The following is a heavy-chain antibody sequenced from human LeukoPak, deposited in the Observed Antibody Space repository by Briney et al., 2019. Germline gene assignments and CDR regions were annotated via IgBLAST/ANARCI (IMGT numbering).Heavy chain of an antibody. CDR3: ARPHDSSGYFDY. V-gene: IGHV3-21*01. J-gene: IGHJ4*02. CDR1: GFTFSSYS. CDR2: ISSSSSYI. Sequence: GSLRLSCAASGFTFSSYSMNWVRQAPGKGLEWVSSISSSSSYIYYADSVKGRFTISRDNAKNSLYLQMNSLRAEDTAVYYCARPHDSSGYFDYWGQGTLVTVSS. D-gene: IGHD3-22*01.